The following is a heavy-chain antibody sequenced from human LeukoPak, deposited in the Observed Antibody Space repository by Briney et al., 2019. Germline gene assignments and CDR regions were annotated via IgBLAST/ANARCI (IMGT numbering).Heavy chain of an antibody. CDR1: GGSFSGYY. V-gene: IGHV4-34*01. J-gene: IGHJ4*02. CDR2: INHSGST. Sequence: SETLSLTCAVYGGSFSGYYWSWIRQPPGKGLEWIGEINHSGSTNYNPSLKSRVTISVDTSKNQFSLKLSSVTAADTAVYYCAREAPPYYDFWSGYYPFDYWGQGTLVTVSS. CDR3: AREAPPYYDFWSGYYPFDY. D-gene: IGHD3-3*01.